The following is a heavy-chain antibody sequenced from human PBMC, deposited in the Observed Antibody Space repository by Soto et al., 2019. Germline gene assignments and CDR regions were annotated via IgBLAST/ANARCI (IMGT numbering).Heavy chain of an antibody. CDR1: GYTFTNYG. V-gene: IGHV1-18*01. CDR2: VSPYNGNR. J-gene: IGHJ4*02. CDR3: ARRYGDPSSAAGFDY. Sequence: ASVKVSCKASGYTFTNYGISWVRQAPGQGLEWMGWVSPYNGNRYYAQKFHGRLTLTTDTSTNTAFMELRSLSPGDTAIYYCARRYGDPSSAAGFDYWGQGTLVTVSS. D-gene: IGHD2-21*02.